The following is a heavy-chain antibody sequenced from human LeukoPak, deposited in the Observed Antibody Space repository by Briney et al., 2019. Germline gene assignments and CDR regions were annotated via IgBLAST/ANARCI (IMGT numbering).Heavy chain of an antibody. J-gene: IGHJ4*02. D-gene: IGHD3-3*01. CDR2: ISYDATNN. Sequence: GSLRLSCVASGFTFSGYAMQWVGRAPGKGVEGVAFISYDATNNYYPDSVKGRFTISRDNSRSTLFVQVNSLIAEDTAVYYCARAERNAGVFDYWGQGTLFTVSS. V-gene: IGHV3-30-3*01. CDR3: ARAERNAGVFDY. CDR1: GFTFSGYA.